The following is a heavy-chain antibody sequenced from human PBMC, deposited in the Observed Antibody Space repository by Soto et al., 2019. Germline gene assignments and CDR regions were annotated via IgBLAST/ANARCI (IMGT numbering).Heavy chain of an antibody. CDR3: AKDRELWLRALDY. V-gene: IGHV3-23*01. J-gene: IGHJ4*02. D-gene: IGHD5-18*01. CDR1: GFTFSSYA. Sequence: VSLRLSCAASGFTFSSYAMSWVRQAPGKGLEWVSAISGSGGSTYYADSVKGRFTISRDNSKNTLYLQMNSLRAEDTAVYYCAKDRELWLRALDYWGQGTLVTVSS. CDR2: ISGSGGST.